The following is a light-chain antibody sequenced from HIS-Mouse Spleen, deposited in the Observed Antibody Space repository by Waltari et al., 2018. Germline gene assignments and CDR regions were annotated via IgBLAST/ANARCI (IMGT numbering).Light chain of an antibody. CDR2: EVS. J-gene: IGLJ3*02. V-gene: IGLV2-14*01. CDR3: SSYTSSSTLV. CDR1: SSDVGGYNY. Sequence: QSALTQPASVSGSPGQSITISCTGTSSDVGGYNYLSWYQQHPGKAPKLMLYEVSNRHSGVSTRFSGSKSGNTASLTIYGLQAEDEADYYCSSYTSSSTLVFGGGTKLTVL.